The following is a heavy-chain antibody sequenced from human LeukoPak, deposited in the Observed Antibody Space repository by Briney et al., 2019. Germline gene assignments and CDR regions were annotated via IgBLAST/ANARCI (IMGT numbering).Heavy chain of an antibody. CDR3: ARGGRGEGTGTTRVAFDI. CDR1: GYTFTTYY. V-gene: IGHV1-46*01. J-gene: IGHJ3*02. Sequence: ASAKISCKADGYTFTTYYMHWVRQAPGQGLEWMGTINPSGGSTSYAQKFQGRVTMTRDTSTSTVYMELSSLRSEDTAVYYCARGGRGEGTGTTRVAFDIWGQGTMVTVSS. D-gene: IGHD1-1*01. CDR2: INPSGGST.